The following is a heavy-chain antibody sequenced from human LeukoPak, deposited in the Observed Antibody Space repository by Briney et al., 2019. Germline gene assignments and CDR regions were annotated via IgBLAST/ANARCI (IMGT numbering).Heavy chain of an antibody. CDR1: GGSVSSGSDY. CDR3: ARAAYSGSYHSDY. Sequence: SETLSLTCTVSGGSVSSGSDYWSWIRQPPGKGLEWIGYIYYGGNTNYNPSLKSRVTISVDTSKNQFSLKLSSVTAADTAVYYCARAAYSGSYHSDYWGQGTLVTVSS. CDR2: IYYGGNT. J-gene: IGHJ4*02. V-gene: IGHV4-61*01. D-gene: IGHD1-26*01.